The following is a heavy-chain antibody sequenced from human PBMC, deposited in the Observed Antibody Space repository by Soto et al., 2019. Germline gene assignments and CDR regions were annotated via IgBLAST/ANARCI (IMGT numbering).Heavy chain of an antibody. CDR2: ITYDGSNK. Sequence: QVQLVASGGGVVQPGRSLRLSCAASGFTFSSYGMHWVRQAPGKGLEWVAVITYDGSNKSYADSVKGRVTMSGDNSNNPLYLRMNSLKAEDTAVYYCARDQAIVVGMYYFDYCGQGTLV. CDR3: ARDQAIVVGMYYFDY. J-gene: IGHJ4*02. CDR1: GFTFSSYG. D-gene: IGHD3-22*01. V-gene: IGHV3-30*03.